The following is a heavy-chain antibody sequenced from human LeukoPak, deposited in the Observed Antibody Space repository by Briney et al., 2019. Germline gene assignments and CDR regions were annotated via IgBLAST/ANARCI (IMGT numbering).Heavy chain of an antibody. CDR2: VLTSGTA. V-gene: IGHV4-4*07. Sequence: SETLSLTGSISRGSNRSSCWTWIRQPAGKGLEWIGLVLTSGTAIYNPSLKSRVTMSLDTSRNHVSLNVTSVTAADTAIYFCTRVSYFAFWSGYYSSPPGDASDSWGQGIMVIVSS. J-gene: IGHJ3*02. CDR3: TRVSYFAFWSGYYSSPPGDASDS. D-gene: IGHD3-3*01. CDR1: RGSNRSSC.